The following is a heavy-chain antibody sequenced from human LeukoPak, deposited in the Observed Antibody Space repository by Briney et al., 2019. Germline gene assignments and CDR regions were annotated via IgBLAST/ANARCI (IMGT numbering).Heavy chain of an antibody. J-gene: IGHJ4*02. CDR3: ARGEGYCSGGSCLVDY. CDR1: GGTFSSYA. D-gene: IGHD2-15*01. Sequence: ASVKVSCKASGGTFSSYAISWVRQAPGQGLEWMGRIIPIFGTANYAQKFQGRVTITTDESTGTAYMELSSLRSEDTAVYYCARGEGYCSGGSCLVDYWGQGTLVTVSS. CDR2: IIPIFGTA. V-gene: IGHV1-69*05.